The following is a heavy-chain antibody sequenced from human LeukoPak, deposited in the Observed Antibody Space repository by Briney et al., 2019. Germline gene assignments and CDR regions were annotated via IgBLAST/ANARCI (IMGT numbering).Heavy chain of an antibody. Sequence: PGGSLRLSCAASGFTFSSYGMHRVRQAPGTGLESVSSIRENGDNTYYADSVKGRFSISRDNSKKTMYLQMRNLRPEDMAVYYCARAGRQRGLRYFDSDIYWGQGTLVTVSS. V-gene: IGHV3-64*02. CDR3: ARAGRQRGLRYFDSDIY. CDR1: GFTFSSYG. D-gene: IGHD3-9*01. CDR2: IRENGDNT. J-gene: IGHJ4*02.